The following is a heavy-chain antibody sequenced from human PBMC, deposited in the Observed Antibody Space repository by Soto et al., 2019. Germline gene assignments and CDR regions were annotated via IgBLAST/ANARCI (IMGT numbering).Heavy chain of an antibody. Sequence: SETLSLTCAVYGGSFSGYYWSWIRQPPGKGLEWIGEINHSGSTNYNPSLKSRVTISVDTSKNQFSLKLSSVTAADTAVYYCARGRRADIVATSGYFDYWGQGTLVTVSS. D-gene: IGHD5-12*01. CDR2: INHSGST. J-gene: IGHJ4*02. CDR1: GGSFSGYY. CDR3: ARGRRADIVATSGYFDY. V-gene: IGHV4-34*01.